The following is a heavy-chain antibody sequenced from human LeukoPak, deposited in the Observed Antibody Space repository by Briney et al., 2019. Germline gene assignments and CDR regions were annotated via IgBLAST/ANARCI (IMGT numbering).Heavy chain of an antibody. CDR2: INPSGGGT. CDR3: ARGPYTTGYCSGGSCYSWNY. V-gene: IGHV1-46*01. CDR1: GYTFTSYY. J-gene: IGHJ4*02. D-gene: IGHD2-15*01. Sequence: ASVKVSCKASGYTFTSYYMHWVQQAPGQGLEWMGIINPSGGGTSYAQKFQGRVTMTRDTSTSTVYMELSSLRSEDTAVYYCARGPYTTGYCSGGSCYSWNYWGQGTLVTVSS.